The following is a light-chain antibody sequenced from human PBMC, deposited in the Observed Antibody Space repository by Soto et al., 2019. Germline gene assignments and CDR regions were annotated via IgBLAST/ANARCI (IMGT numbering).Light chain of an antibody. V-gene: IGLV2-23*01. CDR3: CSYAGSSTSLYV. J-gene: IGLJ1*01. Sequence: QSVLTQPASVSGSPGQSITISCTGTSSDVGSYNLVSWYQQHPGKAPKLMIYEGSKRPSGVSNRFSGSKSGNTASLTISGLQAEDEADYYCCSYAGSSTSLYVFGTGTKVTDL. CDR1: SSDVGSYNL. CDR2: EGS.